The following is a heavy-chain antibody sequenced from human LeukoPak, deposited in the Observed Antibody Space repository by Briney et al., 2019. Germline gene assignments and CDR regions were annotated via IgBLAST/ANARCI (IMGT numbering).Heavy chain of an antibody. CDR1: GGSNTGYH. Sequence: PSETLSLTCSVSGGSNTGYHWSWIRQPPGKGLEYIAYIHFTGITNYNPSPQSRVANSVDTPKNRFSLRLTSGTAADTAVYYCARFSDYYDSSGHYLDYWGQGTLVTVSS. CDR2: IHFTGIT. D-gene: IGHD3-22*01. J-gene: IGHJ4*02. V-gene: IGHV4-59*08. CDR3: ARFSDYYDSSGHYLDY.